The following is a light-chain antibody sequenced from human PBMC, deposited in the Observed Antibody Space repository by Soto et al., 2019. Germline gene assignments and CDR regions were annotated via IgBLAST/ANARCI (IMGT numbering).Light chain of an antibody. J-gene: IGKJ2*02. CDR2: DAS. Sequence: EIVMTQSPATLSVSPGERATLSCRASQSVSSNLAWYQQKPGQAPRLLIYDASTRATGIPARFSGSGSGTEFTLTISSVQSEDFAVYYCQQYNNWPPWTFGQGTKLEIK. CDR3: QQYNNWPPWT. CDR1: QSVSSN. V-gene: IGKV3-15*01.